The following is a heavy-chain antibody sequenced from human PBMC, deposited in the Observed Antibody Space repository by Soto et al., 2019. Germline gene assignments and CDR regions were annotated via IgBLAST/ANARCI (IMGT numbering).Heavy chain of an antibody. V-gene: IGHV1-69*13. J-gene: IGHJ4*02. CDR2: IIPIFGTA. D-gene: IGHD3-3*01. CDR3: ARQITISNPFDY. Sequence: SVKVSCKASGGTFSTYVISWVRQAPGQGLEWMGGIIPIFGTANYAQKFQGRVTISADESTSTAYMELSSLRSEDTAVYYCARQITISNPFDYWGQGTLVTVSS. CDR1: GGTFSTYV.